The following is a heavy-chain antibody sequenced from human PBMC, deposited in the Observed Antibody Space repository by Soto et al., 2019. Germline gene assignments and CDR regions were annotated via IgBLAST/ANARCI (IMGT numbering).Heavy chain of an antibody. V-gene: IGHV4-39*01. Sequence: TLSLTCAVSATSIITNDYYCRWTRPPPGNGPEWIATMSHSRTTYYNPSLKRRVPISLATSKNQSSLNPSSVTAADTAVCYCARVRHIDAFDIWGGGTMVAVAS. J-gene: IGHJ3*02. D-gene: IGHD2-21*01. CDR3: ARVRHIDAFDI. CDR1: ATSIITNDYY. CDR2: MSHSRTT.